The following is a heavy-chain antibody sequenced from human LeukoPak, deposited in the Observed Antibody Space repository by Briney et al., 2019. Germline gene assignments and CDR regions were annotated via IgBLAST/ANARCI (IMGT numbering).Heavy chain of an antibody. J-gene: IGHJ5*01. D-gene: IGHD1-26*01. CDR3: AKDPLGGGSSLINWFDS. CDR1: GFTFSWYA. CDR2: ITSGGSI. V-gene: IGHV3-23*01. Sequence: GGSLRLSCAASGFTFSWYAMSWVRQAPGKGLEWVSTITSGGSIYYADSVKGRFTTSRENSKSTLSLQMNSLRAEDTALYYCAKDPLGGGSSLINWFDSWGQGVWVTVSS.